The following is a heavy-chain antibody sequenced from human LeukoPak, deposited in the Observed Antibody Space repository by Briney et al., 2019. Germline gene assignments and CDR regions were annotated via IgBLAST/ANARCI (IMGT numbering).Heavy chain of an antibody. V-gene: IGHV3-23*01. D-gene: IGHD3-10*01. CDR3: ARATNSWVRGVIMWDYYYYYGMDV. CDR1: GFSFSDAW. J-gene: IGHJ6*02. Sequence: GGSLRLSCAASGFSFSDAWMSWVRQAPGKGLEWVSAISGTGGSTWYADSVKGRVTISRDNSKNSLYLQMNSLRAEDTAVYYCARATNSWVRGVIMWDYYYYYGMDVWGQGTTVTVSS. CDR2: ISGTGGST.